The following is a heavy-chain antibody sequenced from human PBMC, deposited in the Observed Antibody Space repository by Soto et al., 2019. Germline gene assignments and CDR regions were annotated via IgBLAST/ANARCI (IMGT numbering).Heavy chain of an antibody. J-gene: IGHJ4*02. CDR3: ARWGMTGGLEV. V-gene: IGHV3-30*19. CDR1: GFTFRSYV. CDR2: TSYDGSNK. D-gene: IGHD3-16*01. Sequence: QVQLVESGGGVVQPGTSLRLSCVGSGFTFRSYVIHWVRQAPGKGLEWVALTSYDGSNKYYDDSVKGRFTISRDNSRNTVDLQMDNQRLEDTALYYCARWGMTGGLEVWGQGTLVSVSS.